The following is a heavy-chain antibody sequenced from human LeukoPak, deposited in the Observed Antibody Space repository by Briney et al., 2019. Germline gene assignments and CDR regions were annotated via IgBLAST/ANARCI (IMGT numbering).Heavy chain of an antibody. J-gene: IGHJ6*02. D-gene: IGHD6-19*01. Sequence: GGSLRLSCAASGFTFSSYAMSWVRQAPGKGLEWVSAISGSGGSTYYADSVKGRFTISRDNSKNTLYLQMNSLRAEDTAVYYCARGLVPGRVVYYYYGMDVWGQGTTVTVSS. CDR1: GFTFSSYA. CDR2: ISGSGGST. CDR3: ARGLVPGRVVYYYYGMDV. V-gene: IGHV3-23*01.